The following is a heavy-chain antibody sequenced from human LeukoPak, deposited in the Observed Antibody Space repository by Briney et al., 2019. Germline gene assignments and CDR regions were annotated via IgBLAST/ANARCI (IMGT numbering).Heavy chain of an antibody. CDR2: IYYSGST. J-gene: IGHJ4*02. D-gene: IGHD6-13*01. CDR1: GGSISSYY. CDR3: ARGVAAAGPFDY. V-gene: IGHV4-59*01. Sequence: SETLSLTCTVSGGSISSYYWSWIRQPPGKGLEWIGYIYYSGSTNYNPSLKSRVTISVDTSKNQFSLKLSSVTAADTAVYYCARGVAAAGPFDYWGQGTLVTVSS.